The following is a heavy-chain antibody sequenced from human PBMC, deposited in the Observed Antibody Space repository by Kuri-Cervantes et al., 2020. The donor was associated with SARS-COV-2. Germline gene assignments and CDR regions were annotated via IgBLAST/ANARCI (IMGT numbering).Heavy chain of an antibody. V-gene: IGHV4-39*07. CDR3: ARGTYYFDY. CDR2: IYHSGST. Sequence: SETLSLTCSVSGGSISSSSYYWAWIRQPPGKGLEWIGSIYHSGSTYYNPSLKSRVTISVDTSKNQFSLKLSSVTAADTAVYYCARGTYYFDYWGQGTLVTVSS. J-gene: IGHJ4*02. CDR1: GGSISSSSYY.